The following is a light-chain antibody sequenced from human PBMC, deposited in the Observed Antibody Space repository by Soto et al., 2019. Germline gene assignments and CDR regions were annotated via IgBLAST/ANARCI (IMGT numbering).Light chain of an antibody. CDR3: QQYNNWPFS. J-gene: IGKJ5*01. Sequence: LLSTTPATLSVFPGGRGTRSSRAGQGGTAHSAWYQQESGLAARPRIYQGSVRATGVPARFSGTGSETDFTRTIRGLQSKDSAVVFFQQYNNWPFSFGPGTRLEI. CDR2: QGS. CDR1: QGGTAH. V-gene: IGKV3-15*01.